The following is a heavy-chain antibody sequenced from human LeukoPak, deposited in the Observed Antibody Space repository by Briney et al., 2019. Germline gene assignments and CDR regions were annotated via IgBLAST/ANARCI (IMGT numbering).Heavy chain of an antibody. Sequence: ASVKVSCKASGYTFTSYYMHWVRQAPGQGLEWMGIINPSGGSTSYAQKFQGRVTMTRDMSTSTVYMELSSLRSDDTAVYYCARDSGYCSSTSCYANARWFDPWGQGTLVTVSS. CDR3: ARDSGYCSSTSCYANARWFDP. V-gene: IGHV1-46*01. CDR2: INPSGGST. CDR1: GYTFTSYY. J-gene: IGHJ5*02. D-gene: IGHD2-2*01.